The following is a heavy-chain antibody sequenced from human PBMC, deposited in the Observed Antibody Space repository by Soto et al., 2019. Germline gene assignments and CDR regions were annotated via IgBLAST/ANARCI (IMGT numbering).Heavy chain of an antibody. D-gene: IGHD5-12*01. J-gene: IGHJ4*02. CDR2: IYYSGNT. Sequence: PSETLSLTCAVSGGSINSDNWWSWVRQSPGKGLEWIAYIYYSGNTNNNPSLKSRVTISVDTSKNQFSLKLSSVTAADTAVYYCASFGYSGYEHDYWGQGTLVTVSS. V-gene: IGHV4-4*02. CDR1: GGSINSDNW. CDR3: ASFGYSGYEHDY.